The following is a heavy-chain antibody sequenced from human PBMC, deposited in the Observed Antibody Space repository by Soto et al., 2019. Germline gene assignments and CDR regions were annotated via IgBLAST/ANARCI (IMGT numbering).Heavy chain of an antibody. J-gene: IGHJ6*02. CDR1: GYSFSSYG. Sequence: GASVKVSCKASGYSFSSYGISWVRQAPGQGLEWMGWISAYKGHTNYAQKLQGRVTMTTDTSTSTAYMELRSLRSDDTAVYYCARAGYCYSSGYLGDVRGYTYYYYGMDVWGQGTTVTVSS. CDR2: ISAYKGHT. V-gene: IGHV1-18*01. CDR3: ARAGYCYSSGYLGDVRGYTYYYYGMDV. D-gene: IGHD3-22*01.